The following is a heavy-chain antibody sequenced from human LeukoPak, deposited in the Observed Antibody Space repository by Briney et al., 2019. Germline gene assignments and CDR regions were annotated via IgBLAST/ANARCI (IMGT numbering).Heavy chain of an antibody. CDR2: VNWSGSST. J-gene: IGHJ4*02. CDR3: TRAHNYDGRDYYYAFSDY. Sequence: GGSLRLSCAASGFNFDDYGMTWVRQAPGRGLEWVSGVNWSGSSTNYADSVKGRFTISRDSATNSLYLQMNSLRAEDTVLYYCTRAHNYDGRDYYYAFSDYWGQGTLVTVSS. CDR1: GFNFDDYG. D-gene: IGHD3-22*01. V-gene: IGHV3-20*04.